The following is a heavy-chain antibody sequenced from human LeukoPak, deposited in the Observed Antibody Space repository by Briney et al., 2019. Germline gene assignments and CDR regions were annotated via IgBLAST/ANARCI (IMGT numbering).Heavy chain of an antibody. J-gene: IGHJ6*02. CDR3: ARAGIYYYYGMDV. V-gene: IGHV3-21*01. Sequence: GGSLRLSCAASGFTFSSYSMNWVRQAPGKGLEWVSSISSSSSYIYYADSVKGRFTISRGNAKNSLYLQMNSLRAEDTAVYYCARAGIYYYYGMDVWGQGTTVTVSS. D-gene: IGHD1-14*01. CDR1: GFTFSSYS. CDR2: ISSSSSYI.